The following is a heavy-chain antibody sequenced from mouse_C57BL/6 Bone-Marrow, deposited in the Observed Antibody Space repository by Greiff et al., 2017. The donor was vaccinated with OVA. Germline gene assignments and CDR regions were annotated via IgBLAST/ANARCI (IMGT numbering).Heavy chain of an antibody. V-gene: IGHV5-4*01. CDR3: ARDITTVVRYFDV. CDR2: ISDGGSYT. D-gene: IGHD1-1*01. J-gene: IGHJ1*03. CDR1: GFTFSSYA. Sequence: DVMLVESGGGLVKPGGSLKLSCAASGFTFSSYAMSWVRQTPEKRLEWVATISDGGSYTYYPDNVKGRFTISRDNAKNNLYLQMSHLKSEDTAMYDCARDITTVVRYFDVWGTGTRSPSPQ.